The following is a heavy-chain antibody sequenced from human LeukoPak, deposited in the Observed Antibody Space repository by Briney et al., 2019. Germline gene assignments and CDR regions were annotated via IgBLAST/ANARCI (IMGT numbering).Heavy chain of an antibody. CDR1: GGSISSYY. D-gene: IGHD5-18*01. CDR3: ASHRGYSYGAYYYGMDV. V-gene: IGHV4-59*08. CDR2: IYYSGST. Sequence: SETLSLTCTVSGGSISSYYWSWIRQPPGKGLEWIGYIYYSGSTNYNPSLKSRVTISVGTSKNQFSLKLSSVTAADTAVYYCASHRGYSYGAYYYGMDVWGQGTTVTVSS. J-gene: IGHJ6*02.